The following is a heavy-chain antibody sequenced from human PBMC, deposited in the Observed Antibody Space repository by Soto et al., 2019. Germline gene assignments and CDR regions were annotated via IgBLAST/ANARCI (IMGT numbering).Heavy chain of an antibody. CDR3: ARVGSTQMYGMDV. CDR2: IWYDGSNK. J-gene: IGHJ6*02. V-gene: IGHV3-33*01. CDR1: GFTFSSYG. Sequence: GGSLRLSCAASGFTFSSYGMHWVRQAPGKGLEWVAVIWYDGSNKYYADSVKGRFTISRDNSKNTLYLQMNSLRAEDTAVYYCARVGSTQMYGMDVWGQGTTVTVSS. D-gene: IGHD3-16*01.